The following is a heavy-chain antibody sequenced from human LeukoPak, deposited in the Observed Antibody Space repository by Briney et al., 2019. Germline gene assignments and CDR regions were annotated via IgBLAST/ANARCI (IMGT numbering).Heavy chain of an antibody. CDR1: GGSFSGYY. V-gene: IGHV4-34*01. CDR2: INHSGST. CDR3: ARGRGGYSYPFDY. Sequence: PSETLSLTCAVYGGSFSGYYWSWIRQPPGKGLELIGEINHSGSTDYNPSLKSRVTISVDTSKNQFSLKLSSVTAAGTAVYYCARGRGGYSYPFDYWGQGTLVTVSS. J-gene: IGHJ4*02. D-gene: IGHD2-21*01.